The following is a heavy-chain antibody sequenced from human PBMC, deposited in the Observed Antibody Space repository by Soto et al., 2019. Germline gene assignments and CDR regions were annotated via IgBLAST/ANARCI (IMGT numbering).Heavy chain of an antibody. D-gene: IGHD3-10*01. J-gene: IGHJ4*02. CDR3: ATSYGSGYRAFDS. CDR1: GDTFNFYS. CDR2: IHAILSMS. V-gene: IGHV1-69*02. Sequence: QVQLVQSGADVQRPGSSVRVSCKASGDTFNFYSINWVRQAPGLGLQWMGRIHAILSMSDYAPRFQGRVTVTADEXTSTAYMELSSLRSEETAMYYCATSYGSGYRAFDSWGQGALVTVSS.